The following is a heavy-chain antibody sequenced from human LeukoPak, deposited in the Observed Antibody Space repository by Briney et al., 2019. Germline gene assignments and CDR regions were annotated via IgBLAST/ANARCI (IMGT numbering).Heavy chain of an antibody. J-gene: IGHJ4*02. CDR2: IYSGGST. Sequence: GGSLRLSCAASGFTFSSNYMSWVRQAPGKGLEWVSVIYSGGSTYYSDSVKGRFTISRDNSKNTLYLQMNSLRAEDTAVYYCARTGGYSYGYSSDYWGQGTLVTVSS. D-gene: IGHD5-18*01. CDR3: ARTGGYSYGYSSDY. CDR1: GFTFSSNY. V-gene: IGHV3-53*01.